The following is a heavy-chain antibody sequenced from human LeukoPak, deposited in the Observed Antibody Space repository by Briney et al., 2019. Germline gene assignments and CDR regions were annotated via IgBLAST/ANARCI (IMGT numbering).Heavy chain of an antibody. D-gene: IGHD4-23*01. CDR2: INPNSGGT. J-gene: IGHJ4*02. Sequence: ASVKVSCEASGYTFTGYYMHWVRQAPGQGLEWMGWINPNSGGTYYAQKFQGRVTMTSDTSISAAYMQLSRLRSDDTAVYYCARDLYGGTSATFDYWGQGTLVTVSS. V-gene: IGHV1-2*02. CDR1: GYTFTGYY. CDR3: ARDLYGGTSATFDY.